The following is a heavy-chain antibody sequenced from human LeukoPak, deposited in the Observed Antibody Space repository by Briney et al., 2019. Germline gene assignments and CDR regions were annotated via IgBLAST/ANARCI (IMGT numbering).Heavy chain of an antibody. J-gene: IGHJ3*02. D-gene: IGHD5-18*01. CDR3: ARARSSYGYGDAFDI. CDR2: ISYDGSSK. V-gene: IGHV3-30*04. CDR1: GFTFSTYA. Sequence: GRSLRLSCAASGFTFSTYAMHWVRQAPGKGLEWVAVISYDGSSKYYADSVKGRFTISRDNSKNTLYLQMNSLRAEDTAVYYCARARSSYGYGDAFDIWGQGTMVTVSS.